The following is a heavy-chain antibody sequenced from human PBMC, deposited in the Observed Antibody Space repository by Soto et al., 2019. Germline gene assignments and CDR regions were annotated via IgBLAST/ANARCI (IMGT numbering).Heavy chain of an antibody. CDR2: IDSDGTDT. CDR1: GFTFYTYA. D-gene: IGHD1-26*01. CDR3: AKGRLAVGSDWFDS. Sequence: VGSLRLSCEASGFTFYTYAMIWVRQAPGKGLEWVTAIDSDGTDTYYADFVKGRFTVSRDNSKNTLYLQMRSLTAEDTALYYCAKGRLAVGSDWFDSWGPGTLVTVSS. V-gene: IGHV3-23*05. J-gene: IGHJ5*01.